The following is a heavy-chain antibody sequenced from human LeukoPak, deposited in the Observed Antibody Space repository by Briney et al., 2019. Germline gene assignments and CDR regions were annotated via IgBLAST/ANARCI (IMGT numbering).Heavy chain of an antibody. V-gene: IGHV4-34*01. CDR3: ARGGGYYYGSGSSNWFDP. Sequence: SETLSLTCAVYGGSFSGYYWSWIRQPPGKGLEWIGEINHSGSTNYNPSLKSRVTISVDTSKNQFSLKLSSVTAADTAVYYCARGGGYYYGSGSSNWFDPWGQGTLVTVSS. D-gene: IGHD3-10*01. CDR1: GGSFSGYY. J-gene: IGHJ5*02. CDR2: INHSGST.